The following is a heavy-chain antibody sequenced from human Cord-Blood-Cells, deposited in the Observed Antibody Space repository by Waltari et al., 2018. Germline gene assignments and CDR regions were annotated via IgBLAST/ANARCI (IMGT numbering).Heavy chain of an antibody. CDR3: ARAVYDYIWGSYRYTPYFDY. Sequence: GLVKPSQTLSLTCAVSGGSISSGGYSWSWIRQPPGKGLEWIGYIYDSGSTYYNPSLNSRATISVDRSKNQFFLKLSSVTAADTAVYYCARAVYDYIWGSYRYTPYFDYWGQGTLVTVSS. CDR1: GGSISSGGYS. CDR2: IYDSGST. D-gene: IGHD3-16*02. J-gene: IGHJ4*02. V-gene: IGHV4-30-2*01.